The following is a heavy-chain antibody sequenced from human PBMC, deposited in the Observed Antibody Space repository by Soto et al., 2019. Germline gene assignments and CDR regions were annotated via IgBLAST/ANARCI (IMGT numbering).Heavy chain of an antibody. CDR3: ASAYCSSTSCYSVYYYYGMDV. Sequence: QVQLVQSGAEVKKPGSSVKVSCKASGGTFSSYAISWVRQAPGQGLEWMGGIIPIFGTANYAQKFQGRVTITADKSTSTAYMELSSLRSEDTVVYYCASAYCSSTSCYSVYYYYGMDVWGQGTTVTVSS. J-gene: IGHJ6*02. D-gene: IGHD2-2*01. CDR2: IIPIFGTA. V-gene: IGHV1-69*06. CDR1: GGTFSSYA.